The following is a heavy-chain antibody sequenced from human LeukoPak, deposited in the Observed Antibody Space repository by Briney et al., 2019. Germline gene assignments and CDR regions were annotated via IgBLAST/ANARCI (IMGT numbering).Heavy chain of an antibody. CDR1: GFTVSSNY. V-gene: IGHV3-23*01. D-gene: IGHD3-22*01. CDR2: ISGSGGST. Sequence: GGSLRLSCAASGFTVSSNYMIWVRQAPGKGLEWVSAISGSGGSTYYADSVKGRFTISRDNSKNTLYLQMNSLRAEDTAVYYCAKLPTMIVVVLTHFDYWGQGTLVTVSS. CDR3: AKLPTMIVVVLTHFDY. J-gene: IGHJ4*02.